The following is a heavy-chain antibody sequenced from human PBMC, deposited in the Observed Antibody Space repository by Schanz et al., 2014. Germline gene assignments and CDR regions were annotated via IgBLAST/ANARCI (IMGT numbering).Heavy chain of an antibody. CDR1: GFVFGDYY. J-gene: IGHJ4*02. CDR2: ISDSGTYT. V-gene: IGHV3-11*05. Sequence: QVQVVQSGGGLVKPGGSLRLSCAASGFVFGDYYMTWIRQAPGKGLEWLSYISDSGTYTNYADSVKGRFTISRDNSKNTLYLQMKSLRAEDTAVYYCARIGGSVFDYWAQGTLVTVSS. D-gene: IGHD3-10*01. CDR3: ARIGGSVFDY.